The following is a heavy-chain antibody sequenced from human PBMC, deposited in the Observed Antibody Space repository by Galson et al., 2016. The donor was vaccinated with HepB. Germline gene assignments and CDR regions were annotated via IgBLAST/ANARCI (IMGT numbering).Heavy chain of an antibody. J-gene: IGHJ3*02. Sequence: SLRLSCAASGFTVSGKYMSWARQAPGKGLEWVAVIFSVDATYYRDSVKGRFTISRDNSKNTFYLQMNNLRAEDTAVYYCEGYSDPFDIWGQGTMVTVSS. D-gene: IGHD3-22*01. CDR2: IFSVDAT. CDR1: GFTVSGKY. CDR3: EGYSDPFDI. V-gene: IGHV3-53*01.